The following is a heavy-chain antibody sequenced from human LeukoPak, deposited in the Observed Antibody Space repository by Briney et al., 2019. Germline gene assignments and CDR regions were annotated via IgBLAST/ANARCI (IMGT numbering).Heavy chain of an antibody. CDR1: GSTLSSSW. Sequence: PGGSLRLSCAASGSTLSSSWMHWVRQVPGRGLVWVSRISSGGGSRDYADSVKGRFTISRDNAKTTLYLQMNSLRPEDTAVYYCARDSGTQGPYYYGLDVWGQGTTVIVSS. CDR2: ISSGGGSR. CDR3: ARDSGTQGPYYYGLDV. D-gene: IGHD1-7*01. V-gene: IGHV3-74*01. J-gene: IGHJ6*02.